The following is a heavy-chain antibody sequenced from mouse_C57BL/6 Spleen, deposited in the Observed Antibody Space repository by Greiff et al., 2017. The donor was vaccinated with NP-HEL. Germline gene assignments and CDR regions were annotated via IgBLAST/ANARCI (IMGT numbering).Heavy chain of an antibody. V-gene: IGHV1-50*01. Sequence: QVQLQQPGAELVKPGASVKLSCKASGYTFTSYWMQWVKQRPGQGLEWIGEIDPSDSYTNYNQKFKGKATLTVDTSSSTAYMQLSSLTSEDSAVYYCARTLDTVVSAMDYWGQGTSVTVSS. CDR2: IDPSDSYT. CDR3: ARTLDTVVSAMDY. D-gene: IGHD1-1*01. J-gene: IGHJ4*01. CDR1: GYTFTSYW.